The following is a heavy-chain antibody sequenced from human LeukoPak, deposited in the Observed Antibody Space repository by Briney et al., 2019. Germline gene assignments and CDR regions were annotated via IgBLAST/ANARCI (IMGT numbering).Heavy chain of an antibody. V-gene: IGHV4-39*01. CDR2: IYYSGST. CDR1: GGSISSSSYY. CDR3: ARHLRRAWYFDL. J-gene: IGHJ2*01. Sequence: SETLSLTCTVSGGSISSSSYYWGWIRHPPGKGLEWIGSIYYSGSTYYNPSLKSRVTISVDTSKNQFSLKLSSVTAADTAVYYCARHLRRAWYFDLWGRGTLVTVSS.